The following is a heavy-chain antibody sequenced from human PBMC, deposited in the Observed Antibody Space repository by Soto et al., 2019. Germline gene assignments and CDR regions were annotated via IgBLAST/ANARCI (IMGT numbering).Heavy chain of an antibody. CDR3: ARARTYYYDSSGYLKNWFDP. V-gene: IGHV2-5*02. CDR1: GFSLSTSGVG. D-gene: IGHD3-22*01. Sequence: QITLKESGPTLVKPTQTLTLTCIFSGFSLSTSGVGVGWIRQPPGKALEWLALIYWDDDKRYSPSLKSRVSITKDTSKNQVVLTMTNMDPVATATYYCARARTYYYDSSGYLKNWFDPWGQGTLVTVSS. CDR2: IYWDDDK. J-gene: IGHJ5*02.